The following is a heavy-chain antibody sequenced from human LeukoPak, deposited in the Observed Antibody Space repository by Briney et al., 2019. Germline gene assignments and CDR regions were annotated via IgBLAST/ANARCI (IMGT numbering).Heavy chain of an antibody. V-gene: IGHV1-69*13. Sequence: ASVKVSCKASGGTFSSYAISWVRQAPGQGLEWMGGIIPIFGTANYAQKFQGRVTITADESTSTAYMELSSLRSEDTAVYYCARVTTRRVHFDYWGQGTLVTVSS. CDR2: IIPIFGTA. D-gene: IGHD1-1*01. CDR1: GGTFSSYA. J-gene: IGHJ4*02. CDR3: ARVTTRRVHFDY.